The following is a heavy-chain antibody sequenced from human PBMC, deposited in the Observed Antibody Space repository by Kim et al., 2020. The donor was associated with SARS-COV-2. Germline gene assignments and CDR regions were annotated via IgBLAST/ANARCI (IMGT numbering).Heavy chain of an antibody. CDR2: ISYDGKNA. CDR3: ARAAGSSWYSESDF. Sequence: GGSLRLSCAASGFDFTSHALHWVRQAPGKGLDWVAVISYDGKNAFYGNSVKGRFTISRDDSKNTVYLQMNSLRPADTAFYYCARAAGSSWYSESDFWGQG. J-gene: IGHJ4*02. CDR1: GFDFTSHA. D-gene: IGHD6-13*01. V-gene: IGHV3-30*03.